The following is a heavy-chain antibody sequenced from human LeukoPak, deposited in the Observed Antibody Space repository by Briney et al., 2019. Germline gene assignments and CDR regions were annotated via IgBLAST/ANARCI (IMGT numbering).Heavy chain of an antibody. D-gene: IGHD2-2*01. V-gene: IGHV1-69*13. Sequence: SVKVSCKTSGGTFSTYAISWVRQAPGQGLEWMGGIIPIFGTGNYAQKFQGRVTITADESTSTAYMELSSLRTEDTAVYYCARDRSTKYSCDYWGQGTLVSVSS. CDR3: ARDRSTKYSCDY. J-gene: IGHJ4*02. CDR2: IIPIFGTG. CDR1: GGTFSTYA.